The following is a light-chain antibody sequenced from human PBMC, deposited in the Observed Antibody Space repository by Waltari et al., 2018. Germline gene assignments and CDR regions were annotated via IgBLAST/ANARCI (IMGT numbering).Light chain of an antibody. CDR2: KAS. V-gene: IGKV1-5*03. J-gene: IGKJ1*01. CDR3: QQYQSYSGT. CDR1: QSISSR. Sequence: DIQMTQSPSTLSASVGDRVTITCRASQSISSRLAWYQQKPGKAPKLLIQKASTLRSGVPSRFSGSGSGTEFTLTISSLQADDFATYYCQQYQSYSGTFGQGTKVEVK.